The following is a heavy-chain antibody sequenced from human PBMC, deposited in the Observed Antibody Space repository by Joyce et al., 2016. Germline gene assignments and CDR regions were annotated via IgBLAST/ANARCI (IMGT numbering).Heavy chain of an antibody. Sequence: HLQESGPGLVKPSETLSLTCTISGDSFSGTSYYWSVIRQSPGMGLEWLGFIYNSEATHYNPSLGGRLSISEGAAKKQFSLRLTSVTSADTAVYYCATSLPSRVGGFQFFGMDVWGQGTTVIVS. CDR2: IYNSEAT. CDR3: ATSLPSRVGGFQFFGMDV. V-gene: IGHV4-61*01. J-gene: IGHJ6*02. CDR1: GDSFSGTSYY. D-gene: IGHD3-10*01.